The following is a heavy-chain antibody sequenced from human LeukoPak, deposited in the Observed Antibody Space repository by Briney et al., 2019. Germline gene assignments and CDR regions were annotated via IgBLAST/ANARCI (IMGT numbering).Heavy chain of an antibody. V-gene: IGHV3-23*01. CDR3: AKLMIVVVITNSDAFDI. CDR1: GFTFSSYA. D-gene: IGHD3-22*01. J-gene: IGHJ3*02. Sequence: GGSLRLSCAASGFTFSSYAMSWVRQAPGKGLEWVSAISGSGGSTYYADSVKGRFTISRDNSKNTLHLQMNSLRAEDTAVYYCAKLMIVVVITNSDAFDIWGQGTMVTVSS. CDR2: ISGSGGST.